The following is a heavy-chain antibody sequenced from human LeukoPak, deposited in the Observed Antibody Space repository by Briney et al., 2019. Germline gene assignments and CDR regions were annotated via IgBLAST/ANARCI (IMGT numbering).Heavy chain of an antibody. V-gene: IGHV3-53*05. Sequence: GGSLRLSCAASGFTVSSNYMSWVRQAPGKGLEWVSVIYSGGSTYYADSVKGRFTISRDNSKNTLYLQMNSLRPEDTAVYYCARARPSMWIDYWGQGTLVTVSS. CDR1: GFTVSSNY. D-gene: IGHD5-12*01. CDR3: ARARPSMWIDY. CDR2: IYSGGST. J-gene: IGHJ4*02.